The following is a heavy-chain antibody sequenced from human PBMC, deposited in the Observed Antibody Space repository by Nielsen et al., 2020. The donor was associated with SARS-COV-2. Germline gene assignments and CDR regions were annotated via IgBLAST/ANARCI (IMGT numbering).Heavy chain of an antibody. CDR1: GYSFPSYW. CDR2: IDPSDFYT. D-gene: IGHD5-24*01. Sequence: KVSCKGSGYSFPSYWISWVRRIPGKGLDWLGRIDPSDFYTDYNPSFQGHVTISVDRSISTAYLQWRSLEASDTAMYYCARQGDGYNYDVWGQGTLLTVSS. J-gene: IGHJ4*02. CDR3: ARQGDGYNYDV. V-gene: IGHV5-10-1*01.